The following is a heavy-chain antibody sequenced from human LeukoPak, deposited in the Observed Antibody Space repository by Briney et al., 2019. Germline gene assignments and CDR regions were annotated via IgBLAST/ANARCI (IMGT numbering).Heavy chain of an antibody. V-gene: IGHV3-48*04. CDR2: ITRSSSAV. CDR1: GFSFSSYS. CDR3: ARDQGIAWFDP. J-gene: IGHJ5*02. Sequence: GGSLRLSCAASGFSFSSYSMNWVRQAPGKGLEWVSYITRSSSAVYYADSVKGRFTISRDNAKNSLYLQLNSLRAEDTAVYYCARDQGIAWFDPWGQGTLVTVSS. D-gene: IGHD2-21*01.